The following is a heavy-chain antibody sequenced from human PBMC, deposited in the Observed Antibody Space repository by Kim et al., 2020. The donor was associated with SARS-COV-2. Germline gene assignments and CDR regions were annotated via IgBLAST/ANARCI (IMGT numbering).Heavy chain of an antibody. D-gene: IGHD3-3*01. CDR1: GGSISGSSYY. J-gene: IGHJ6*01. Sequence: SETLSLTCTVSGGSISGSSYYWGWIRQPPGKGLEWIGSIYYSGSTYYNPSLKSRVTISVDTSKNQFSLKLSSVTAADTAVFYCATIFGVVTTPYYGMDV. V-gene: IGHV4-39*01. CDR2: IYYSGST. CDR3: ATIFGVVTTPYYGMDV.